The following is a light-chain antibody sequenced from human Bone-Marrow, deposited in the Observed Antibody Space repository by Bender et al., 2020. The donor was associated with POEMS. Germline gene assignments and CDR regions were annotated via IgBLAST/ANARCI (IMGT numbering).Light chain of an antibody. V-gene: IGLV2-11*01. J-gene: IGLJ3*02. CDR1: SSDVGGYNY. CDR2: DVT. CDR3: CSYVNTNTWV. Sequence: QSALTQPASVSGSPGQSITISCTGTSSDVGGYNYVSWYQQHPGKAPKVIIYDVTKRPSGVPDRFSGSKSGYTASLTISGLQAEDEADYYCCSYVNTNTWVFGGGTKLTVL.